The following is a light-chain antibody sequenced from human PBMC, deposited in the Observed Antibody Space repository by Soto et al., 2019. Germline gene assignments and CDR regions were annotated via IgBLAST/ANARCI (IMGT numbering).Light chain of an antibody. CDR2: EVS. CDR1: SLDIGGYNY. J-gene: IGLJ3*02. Sequence: QSVLTQPASVSGSPGQSITISCTGTSLDIGGYNYVSWYQHSPGKAPRVVIYEVSNRPSGVSNRFSGSKSGNTASLTISGLQAEDEGDYYCSSYTTSSNLGVFGGGTQLTVL. CDR3: SSYTTSSNLGV. V-gene: IGLV2-14*01.